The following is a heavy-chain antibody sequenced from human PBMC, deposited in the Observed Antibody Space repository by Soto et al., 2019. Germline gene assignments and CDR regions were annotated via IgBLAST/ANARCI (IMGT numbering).Heavy chain of an antibody. V-gene: IGHV5-51*01. CDR3: ARHHSGSTASWFAY. CDR1: GYSFTNYW. D-gene: IGHD1-26*01. J-gene: IGHJ4*02. CDR2: IYPGDSDT. Sequence: GESLKISCKGSGYSFTNYWIAWVRQMPGKGLEWMGIIYPGDSDTRYSPSFQGQVSISVDKSISTAYLHWSSLKASDTAMYYCARHHSGSTASWFAYWGQGTLVTVSS.